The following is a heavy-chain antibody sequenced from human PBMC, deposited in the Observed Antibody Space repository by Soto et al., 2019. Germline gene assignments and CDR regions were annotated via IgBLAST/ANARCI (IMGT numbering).Heavy chain of an antibody. CDR1: GYTFNIYG. D-gene: IGHD3-3*01. J-gene: IGHJ6*02. CDR2: ISADNGDT. Sequence: ASVKVSCKASGYTFNIYGMSWMRQAPGQGLEWMGWISADNGDTKYAQKFQERVTMTRDTSTSTAYMELSSLRSDDTAVYYCAAGWLRFLEWFPLPYYGMDVWGQGTTVTVSS. V-gene: IGHV1-18*01. CDR3: AAGWLRFLEWFPLPYYGMDV.